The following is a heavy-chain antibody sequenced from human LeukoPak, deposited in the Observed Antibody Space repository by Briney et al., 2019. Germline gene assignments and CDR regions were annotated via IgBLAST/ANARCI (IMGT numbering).Heavy chain of an antibody. CDR3: TAITAAGQRGSSFDY. V-gene: IGHV1-24*01. D-gene: IGHD6-13*01. CDR2: FDPEDGET. Sequence: ASVKVSCKVSGYTLTEFSIHWVRRVPGKGLEWMGGFDPEDGETIYAQKFQGRVTMTEDTSSDTAYMELSSLRSDDTAVYLCTAITAAGQRGSSFDYWGQGTLVTVSS. J-gene: IGHJ4*02. CDR1: GYTLTEFS.